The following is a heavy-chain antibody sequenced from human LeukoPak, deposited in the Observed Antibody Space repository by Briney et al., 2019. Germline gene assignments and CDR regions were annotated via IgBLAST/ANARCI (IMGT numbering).Heavy chain of an antibody. V-gene: IGHV3-7*02. CDR2: IKQDGTSK. Sequence: PGGSLRPSCAASGFTFSRSWMGWVRQAPGKGLEWVANIKQDGTSKYYVDSVMGRFTISRDNAENSVYLQMNSLSAGDTDVYYCARHGDYCFDLWGPGTRVTVSS. CDR3: ARHGDYCFDL. J-gene: IGHJ4*02. D-gene: IGHD2-21*01. CDR1: GFTFSRSW.